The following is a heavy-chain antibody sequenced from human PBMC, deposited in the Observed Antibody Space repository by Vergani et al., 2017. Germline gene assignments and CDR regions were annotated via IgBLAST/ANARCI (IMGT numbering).Heavy chain of an antibody. CDR3: AXWGAYCGGDCYLVDYYYYYGMDV. J-gene: IGHJ6*02. Sequence: QVQLVQSGAEVKKPGSSVKVSCKASGGTFSSYAISWMRQAPGQGLEWMGRIIPILGIANYAQKFQGRVTITADKSTSTAYMELSSLRSEDTAVYYCAXWGAYCGGDCYLVDYYYYYGMDVWGQGTTVTVSS. CDR2: IIPILGIA. V-gene: IGHV1-69*04. D-gene: IGHD2-21*02. CDR1: GGTFSSYA.